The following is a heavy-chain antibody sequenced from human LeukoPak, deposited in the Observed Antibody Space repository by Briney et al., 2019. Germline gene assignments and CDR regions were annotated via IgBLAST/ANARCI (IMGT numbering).Heavy chain of an antibody. V-gene: IGHV3-48*01. CDR3: AREDRSSRFDP. D-gene: IGHD6-6*01. J-gene: IGHJ5*02. CDR1: GFTFSSYS. CDR2: ISSSSSTI. Sequence: GGSLRLSCAASGFTFSSYSMTWVRQAPGTGLEWVSYISSSSSTIYYGDSVKGRFTISRDNAKNSLYLQMNSLRAEDTAVYYCAREDRSSRFDPWGQGTLVTVSS.